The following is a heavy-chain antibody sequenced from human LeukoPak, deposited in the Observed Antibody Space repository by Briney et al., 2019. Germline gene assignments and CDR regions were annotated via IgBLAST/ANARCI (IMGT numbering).Heavy chain of an antibody. V-gene: IGHV7-4-1*02. CDR3: ARHDNGDDFDY. Sequence: ASVKVSCKASGYTFIRYAINWLRQVPGQGLEWMGWINMYTANPAYAQGFTERFVFSLDTFVSTAYLEISNLKAEDTAVYYCARHDNGDDFDYWGQGTLVTVSS. CDR2: INMYTANP. J-gene: IGHJ4*02. D-gene: IGHD4/OR15-4a*01. CDR1: GYTFIRYA.